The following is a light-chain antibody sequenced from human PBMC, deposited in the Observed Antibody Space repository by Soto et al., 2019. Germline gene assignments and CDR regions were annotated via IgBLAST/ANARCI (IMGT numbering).Light chain of an antibody. V-gene: IGLV2-8*01. CDR1: SSDVGSYNL. CDR2: EVT. CDR3: SSYAASNNFYFV. J-gene: IGLJ3*02. Sequence: QAASVSGSPGQSITISCTGTSSDVGSYNLVSWYQQYPGRAPKLMIYEVTKRPSGVPDRFSGSKSGNTASLTVSGLQAEDEADYYCSSYAASNNFYFVFGGGTKLTVL.